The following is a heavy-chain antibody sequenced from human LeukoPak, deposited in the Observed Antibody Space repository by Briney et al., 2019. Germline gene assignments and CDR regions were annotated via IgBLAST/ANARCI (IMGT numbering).Heavy chain of an antibody. V-gene: IGHV4-34*01. CDR3: ASSLSYSHFDY. CDR1: IDSFTNYY. J-gene: IGHJ4*02. CDR2: VNDSGGT. D-gene: IGHD5-18*01. Sequence: SETLSLTCAVYIDSFTNYYWNWIRQTPGKGLEWIGEVNDSGGTNINPSLRSRVILSVDTSKNQFSLKLSSVTAADTAVYYCASSLSYSHFDYWGQGTLVTVSS.